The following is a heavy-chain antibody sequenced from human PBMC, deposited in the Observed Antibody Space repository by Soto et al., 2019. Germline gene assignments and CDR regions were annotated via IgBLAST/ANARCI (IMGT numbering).Heavy chain of an antibody. Sequence: ASVKVSCKASGGTFSSYTISWVRQAPGQGLEWMGRIIPILGIANYAQKFQGRVTITADKSTSTAYMELSSLRSEDTAVYYCARDPNNSGSYLGNWFDPWGQGTLVTVSS. D-gene: IGHD1-26*01. J-gene: IGHJ5*02. V-gene: IGHV1-69*04. CDR1: GGTFSSYT. CDR2: IIPILGIA. CDR3: ARDPNNSGSYLGNWFDP.